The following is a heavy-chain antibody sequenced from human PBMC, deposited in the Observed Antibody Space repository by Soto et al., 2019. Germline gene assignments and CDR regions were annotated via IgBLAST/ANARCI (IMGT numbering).Heavy chain of an antibody. Sequence: ASAKVSCKASGYTFTGYYMHWVRQAPGQGLEWMGWINPNSGGANYAQKFQGWVTMTRDTSISTAYMELSRLRSDDTAVYYCARAGIAVDDAFDIWGQGTMVTVPS. D-gene: IGHD6-19*01. CDR3: ARAGIAVDDAFDI. J-gene: IGHJ3*02. CDR2: INPNSGGA. V-gene: IGHV1-2*04. CDR1: GYTFTGYY.